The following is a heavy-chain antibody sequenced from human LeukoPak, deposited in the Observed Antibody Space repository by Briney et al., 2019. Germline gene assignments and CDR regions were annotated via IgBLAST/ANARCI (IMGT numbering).Heavy chain of an antibody. Sequence: SETLSLTCTVSGGSISSYYWSWVRQPAGKGLEWIGRIYTSGSTNYNPSLKSRVTMSVDTSKNQFSLKLSSVTAADTAVYYCARDVATTVYYYGMDVWGQGTTVTVSS. V-gene: IGHV4-4*07. CDR1: GGSISSYY. D-gene: IGHD5-12*01. CDR3: ARDVATTVYYYGMDV. J-gene: IGHJ6*02. CDR2: IYTSGST.